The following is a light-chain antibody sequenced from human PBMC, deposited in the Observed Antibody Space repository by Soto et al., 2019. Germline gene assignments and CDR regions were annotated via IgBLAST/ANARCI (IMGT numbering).Light chain of an antibody. CDR3: SSFSVARPL. CDR2: DVS. Sequence: QSALTQPASMSGSPGQSVTISCAGTSSDIGGYNYVSWYQHHPGTAPKRIIYDVSSRPSGVSHRFSASKSCNTASLTISGLQAEDEADYYCSSFSVARPLFGTGTKLTVL. CDR1: SSDIGGYNY. V-gene: IGLV2-14*01. J-gene: IGLJ1*01.